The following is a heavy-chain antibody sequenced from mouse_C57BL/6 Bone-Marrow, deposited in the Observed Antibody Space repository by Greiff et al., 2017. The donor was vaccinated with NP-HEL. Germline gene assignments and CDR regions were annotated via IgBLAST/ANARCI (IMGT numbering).Heavy chain of an antibody. Sequence: EVKLVESGGGLVKPGGSLKLSCAASGFTFSDYGMHWVRQAPEKGLEWVAYISSGSSTIYYADTVKGRFTISRDNAKNTLFLQMTSLRSEGTAMYYCARVYDGYYYYYAMDYWGQGTSVTVSS. J-gene: IGHJ4*01. D-gene: IGHD2-3*01. V-gene: IGHV5-17*01. CDR3: ARVYDGYYYYYAMDY. CDR2: ISSGSSTI. CDR1: GFTFSDYG.